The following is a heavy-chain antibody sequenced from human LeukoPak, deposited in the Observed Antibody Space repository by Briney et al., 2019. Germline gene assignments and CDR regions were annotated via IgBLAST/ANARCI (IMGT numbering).Heavy chain of an antibody. CDR2: IIPIFGTA. D-gene: IGHD3-3*01. V-gene: IGHV1-69*05. CDR1: GGTFSSYA. CDR3: ASGDFWSGLSFDY. Sequence: SVKVSCKASGGTFSSYAISWVRQALGQGLEWMGRIIPIFGTANYAQKFQGRVTITTDESTSTAYMELSSLRSEDTAVYYCASGDFWSGLSFDYWGQGTLVTVSS. J-gene: IGHJ4*02.